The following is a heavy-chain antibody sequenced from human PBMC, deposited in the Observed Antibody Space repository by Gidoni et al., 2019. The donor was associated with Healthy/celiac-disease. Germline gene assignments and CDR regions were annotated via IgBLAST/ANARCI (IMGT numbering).Heavy chain of an antibody. J-gene: IGHJ6*02. V-gene: IGHV3-48*03. CDR3: AIFSSDGTVYHDSPFMDV. CDR2: ISSSGSTI. D-gene: IGHD4-17*01. CDR1: GSTFSSYE. Sequence: EVQLVESGGGLVQPGGSLRLSCSASGSTFSSYEMSWVRQAAGKGLEWVSYISSSGSTIYYADSVKGRFTISRDNAKNSVYLQMNSLRAEDTAVYYCAIFSSDGTVYHDSPFMDVWGQGTTVTVS.